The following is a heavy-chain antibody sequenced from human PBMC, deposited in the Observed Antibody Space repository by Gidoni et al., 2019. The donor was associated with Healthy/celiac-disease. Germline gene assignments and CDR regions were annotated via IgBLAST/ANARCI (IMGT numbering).Heavy chain of an antibody. J-gene: IGHJ4*02. CDR3: ARDPGYETNLYYFGY. V-gene: IGHV3-30*01. CDR2: ISYDGSNK. CDR1: GFTFSSYA. Sequence: QVQLVESGGGVVQPGRSLRISCAASGFTFSSYAMNWVRQAPGKGLEWVAVISYDGSNKYYADSVKGRFTISRDNSKNTLYLQMNSLRAEDTAVYYCARDPGYETNLYYFGYWGQGTLVTVSS. D-gene: IGHD5-12*01.